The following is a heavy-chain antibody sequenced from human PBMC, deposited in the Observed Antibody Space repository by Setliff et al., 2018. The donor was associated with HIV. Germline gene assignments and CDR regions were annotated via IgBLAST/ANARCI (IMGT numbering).Heavy chain of an antibody. CDR1: GGSLSGYY. J-gene: IGHJ2*01. CDR2: INQSGNT. D-gene: IGHD3-10*01. CDR3: AREGGQGYSGSGSFYHRNFDL. V-gene: IGHV4-34*01. Sequence: TSETLSLTCAVYGGSLSGYYWSWVRQSPGRGLEWIGEINQSGNTNFNPSLKSRLIISVDTSKSQFSLKLTSVTAADTALYYCAREGGQGYSGSGSFYHRNFDLWGRGTLGTVSS.